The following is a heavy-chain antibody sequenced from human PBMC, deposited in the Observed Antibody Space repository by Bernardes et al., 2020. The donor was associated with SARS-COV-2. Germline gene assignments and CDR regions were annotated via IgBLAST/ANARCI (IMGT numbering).Heavy chain of an antibody. CDR3: TAGPNWFDF. V-gene: IGHV1-58*01. D-gene: IGHD2-8*01. CDR1: GVTFSTSA. CDR2: VAVDNGET. J-gene: IGHJ4*02. Sequence: SVEVCCKASGVTFSTSAVHWVRQARGQRLEWVGWVAVDNGETHYALEFEDRVIINWDISTRTAYMELRSLRSGDTAFYYCTAGPNWFDFWGQGALVTVSS.